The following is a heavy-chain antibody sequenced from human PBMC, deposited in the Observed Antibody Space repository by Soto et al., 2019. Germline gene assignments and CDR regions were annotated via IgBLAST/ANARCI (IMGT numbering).Heavy chain of an antibody. V-gene: IGHV4-30-4*01. Sequence: QVQLQESGPGLVKASQTLSLVCTVSGGFVSSGIYYWSWIRQPPGKGLEWSGYIYYNGDTCYNTSLKSRVSISLDMYKNPFSLKVNSVTAADTAVYYCARDHGDEGGWFDPWGQGTLVTVSS. CDR1: GGFVSSGIYY. D-gene: IGHD4-17*01. CDR2: IYYNGDT. CDR3: ARDHGDEGGWFDP. J-gene: IGHJ5*02.